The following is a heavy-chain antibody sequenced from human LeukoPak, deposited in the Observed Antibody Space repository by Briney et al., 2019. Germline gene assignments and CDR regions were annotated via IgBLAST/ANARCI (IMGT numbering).Heavy chain of an antibody. J-gene: IGHJ4*02. D-gene: IGHD2-15*01. CDR2: INPNSGGT. CDR1: GYTFTGYY. V-gene: IGHV1-2*02. Sequence: GASVKVSCKASGYTFTGYYMHWVRQAPGQGLEWMGWINPNSGGTNYAQKFQGRVTMTRDTSISTAYMELSRLRSDDTAVYYCARGPYIVVVVAAIENWGQGTLVTVSS. CDR3: ARGPYIVVVVAAIEN.